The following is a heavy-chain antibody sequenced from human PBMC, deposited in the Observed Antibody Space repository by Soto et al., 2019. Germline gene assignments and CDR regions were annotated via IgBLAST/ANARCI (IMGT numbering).Heavy chain of an antibody. CDR1: GYDFTTYG. V-gene: IGHV1-18*01. D-gene: IGHD1-1*01. CDR3: ARGRYGDY. J-gene: IGHJ4*02. Sequence: QLHLVQSGAEVKNPAASVKVSCKGSGYDFTTYGITWVRQAPGQGLEWMAWISAHNGNTNYAPNLQGRVTVTRDTSTSTAYIELRSLRSDDTAVYYCARGRYGDYWGQGALVTVSS. CDR2: ISAHNGNT.